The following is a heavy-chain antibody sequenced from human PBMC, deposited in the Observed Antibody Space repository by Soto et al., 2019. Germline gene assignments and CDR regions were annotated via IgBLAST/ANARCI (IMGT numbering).Heavy chain of an antibody. Sequence: ECVKSWCQGSVYSCTSYWIGWVRLLPGKGLEWMGIIYPGDSYTRYSPSFQGQVTISADKSISTAYLQWRSLKASDTAMYYCARHEGSSTVESDYYYYGMDVWGQGTTVTVSS. CDR1: VYSCTSYW. CDR2: IYPGDSYT. V-gene: IGHV5-51*01. J-gene: IGHJ6*02. D-gene: IGHD6-6*01. CDR3: ARHEGSSTVESDYYYYGMDV.